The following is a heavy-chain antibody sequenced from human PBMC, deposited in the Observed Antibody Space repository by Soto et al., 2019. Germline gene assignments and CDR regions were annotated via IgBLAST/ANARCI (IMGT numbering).Heavy chain of an antibody. J-gene: IGHJ4*02. V-gene: IGHV1-2*02. CDR3: VTGDHLVR. CDR1: GYTFTGYY. D-gene: IGHD6-6*01. CDR2: INPKTGDT. Sequence: GASVQVSCKTSGYTFTGYYLNWVRQAPGRGLEWVGWINPKTGDTNNAQKFQGRVTMTSDKSISTGYMELSGLKSDDTAVYYCVTGDHLVRWGQGTRVTVSS.